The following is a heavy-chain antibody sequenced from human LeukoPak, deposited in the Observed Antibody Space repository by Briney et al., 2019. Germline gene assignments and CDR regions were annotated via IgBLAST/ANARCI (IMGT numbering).Heavy chain of an antibody. J-gene: IGHJ3*02. D-gene: IGHD4-23*01. V-gene: IGHV3-21*01. CDR2: ISSSSSYI. CDR1: GFTFSSYS. CDR3: ARDISDEPMTTVVQSDAFDI. Sequence: NPGGSLRLSCTASGFTFSSYSMNWVRQAPGKGLEWVSSISSSSSYIYYADSVKGRFTISRDNAKNSLYLQMNSLRAEDTAVYYCARDISDEPMTTVVQSDAFDIWGQGTMVTVSS.